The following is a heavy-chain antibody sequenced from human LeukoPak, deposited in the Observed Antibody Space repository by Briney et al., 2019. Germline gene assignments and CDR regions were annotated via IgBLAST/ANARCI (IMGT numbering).Heavy chain of an antibody. CDR3: AKNLAS. J-gene: IGHJ5*02. CDR2: IHPNSGDI. V-gene: IGHV1-2*06. CDR1: GYTFTGHY. D-gene: IGHD3-3*02. Sequence: ASVKVSCKASGYTFTGHYMHWVRQAPGQGLEWMGRIHPNSGDIIYAQIFQGRVTMTRDTSVSTAYMELSSLTSGDTAVYYCAKNLASWGQGTLVTVSS.